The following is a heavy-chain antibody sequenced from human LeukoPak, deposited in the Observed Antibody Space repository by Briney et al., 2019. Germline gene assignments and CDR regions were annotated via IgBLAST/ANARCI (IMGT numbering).Heavy chain of an antibody. Sequence: GGSLRLSCAASGFTFSSYWMSWVRQAPGKGLEWVANIKQDGSEKYYVDSVKGRFTISRDNAKNSLYLQMNSLRAEDSATYYCAKDSSGIVVARAAYYMDVWGKGTTVTISS. CDR1: GFTFSSYW. V-gene: IGHV3-7*03. J-gene: IGHJ6*03. D-gene: IGHD3-22*01. CDR3: AKDSSGIVVARAAYYMDV. CDR2: IKQDGSEK.